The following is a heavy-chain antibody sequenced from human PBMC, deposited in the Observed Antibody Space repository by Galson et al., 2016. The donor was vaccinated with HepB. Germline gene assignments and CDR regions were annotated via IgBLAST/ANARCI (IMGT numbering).Heavy chain of an antibody. CDR3: AKENSGVRQYYFDY. V-gene: IGHV3-30*18. D-gene: IGHD2-8*01. CDR1: GFTFSSYG. Sequence: SLRLSCAASGFTFSSYGTHWVRQAPGKGLEWVAVISYDGSNKYYADSVKGRFTISRDNSKNTLYLQMNSLRAEDTAVFYCAKENSGVRQYYFDYWGQGTLVTVSS. CDR2: ISYDGSNK. J-gene: IGHJ4*02.